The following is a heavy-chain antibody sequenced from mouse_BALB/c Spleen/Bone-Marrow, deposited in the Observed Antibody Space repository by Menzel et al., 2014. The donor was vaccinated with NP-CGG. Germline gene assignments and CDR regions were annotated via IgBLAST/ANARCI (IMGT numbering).Heavy chain of an antibody. J-gene: IGHJ4*01. D-gene: IGHD1-1*01. CDR1: GYTFTNNA. CDR3: ARSGNVRNAMDY. Sequence: QVQLKQSGAELVRPGVSVKISCKGSGYTFTNNAIHWVKQSRAKSLEWIGIIGTYYGGTTYNQKFKGKATMTVDKSSSTAYLKLARLTSEDSAIYYCARSGNVRNAMDYWGQGTSVTVSS. CDR2: IGTYYGGT. V-gene: IGHV1S137*01.